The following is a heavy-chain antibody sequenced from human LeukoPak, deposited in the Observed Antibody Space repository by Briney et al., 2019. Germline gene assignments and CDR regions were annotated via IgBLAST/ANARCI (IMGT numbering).Heavy chain of an antibody. CDR2: IKEDESEK. V-gene: IGHV3-7*01. CDR1: GFTFSDYW. CDR3: AKYRLIWLPAPVFEY. Sequence: GGSLRLPCGGSGFTFSDYWMTWVRQAPGKGLEWVANIKEDESEKNYADSVKGRFTISRDNAKNSLYLQMNSLRPEDTAVYYCAKYRLIWLPAPVFEYWGQGTLVTVSS. J-gene: IGHJ4*02. D-gene: IGHD5-24*01.